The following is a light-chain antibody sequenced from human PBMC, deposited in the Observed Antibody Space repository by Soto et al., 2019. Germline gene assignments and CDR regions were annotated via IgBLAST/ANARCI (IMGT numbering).Light chain of an antibody. CDR3: QQRFKWPGLT. Sequence: EIVLTQSPGTLSLSPGERATLSCRASQSVTSRYLAWYQQKPGQAPRLLISDASNRATGIPARFSGSGSGTDFTLTISSLEPEDFEVYYCQQRFKWPGLTFGGGTKVDIK. CDR1: QSVTSRY. V-gene: IGKV3-11*01. J-gene: IGKJ4*01. CDR2: DAS.